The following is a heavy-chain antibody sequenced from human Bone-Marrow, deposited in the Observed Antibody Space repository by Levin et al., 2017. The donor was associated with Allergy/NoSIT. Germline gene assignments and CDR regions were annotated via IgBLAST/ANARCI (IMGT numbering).Heavy chain of an antibody. Sequence: SETLSLTCAVYGGSFSGYYWSWIRQPPGKGLEWIGEINHSGSTNYNPSLKSRVTISVDTSKNQFSLKLSSVTAADTAVYYCAREDSRITMVRGVGFDYWGQGTLVTVSS. CDR3: AREDSRITMVRGVGFDY. J-gene: IGHJ4*02. V-gene: IGHV4-34*01. D-gene: IGHD3-10*01. CDR1: GGSFSGYY. CDR2: INHSGST.